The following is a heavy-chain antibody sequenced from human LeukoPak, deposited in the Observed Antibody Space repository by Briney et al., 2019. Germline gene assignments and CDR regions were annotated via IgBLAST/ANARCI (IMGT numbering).Heavy chain of an antibody. CDR1: GFTFSSYE. Sequence: PGGSLRLSCAASGFTFSSYEMNWVRQAPGKGLEWVSYISSSGSTIYYADSVKGRSTISRDNAKNSLYLQMNSLRAEDTAVYYCASSGYDSSGYPIDYWGQGTLVTVSS. CDR3: ASSGYDSSGYPIDY. D-gene: IGHD3-22*01. CDR2: ISSSGSTI. J-gene: IGHJ4*02. V-gene: IGHV3-48*03.